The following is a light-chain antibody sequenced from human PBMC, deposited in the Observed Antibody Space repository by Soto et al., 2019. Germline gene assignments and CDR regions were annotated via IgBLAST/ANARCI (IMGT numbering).Light chain of an antibody. CDR2: GAS. Sequence: EIVLTQSPGTLSLFPGERATLSCRASQSLTTRDLAWYQQKPGQAPRLLIYGASSRATGIPDRFSGSGSGTAFTLTISRLEPEDFAVYSCQQYGSSPTFGQGTRLEIK. CDR1: QSLTTRD. CDR3: QQYGSSPT. J-gene: IGKJ5*01. V-gene: IGKV3-20*01.